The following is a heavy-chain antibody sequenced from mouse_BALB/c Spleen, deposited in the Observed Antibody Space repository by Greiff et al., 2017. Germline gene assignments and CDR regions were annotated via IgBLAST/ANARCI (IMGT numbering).Heavy chain of an antibody. V-gene: IGHV14-4*02. D-gene: IGHD2-10*02. CDR3: NAWKYGKWFAY. J-gene: IGHJ3*01. Sequence: EVQLQQSGAELVKPGASVKLSCTASGFNIKDYYMHWVKQRPEQGLEWIGWIDPENGDTEYAPKFQGKATMTADTSSNTAYLQLSSLTSEDTAVYYCNAWKYGKWFAYWGQGTLVTVSA. CDR1: GFNIKDYY. CDR2: IDPENGDT.